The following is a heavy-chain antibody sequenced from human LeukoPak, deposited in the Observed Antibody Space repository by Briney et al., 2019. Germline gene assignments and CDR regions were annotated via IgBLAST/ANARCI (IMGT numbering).Heavy chain of an antibody. J-gene: IGHJ4*02. CDR2: ISYDGSNK. D-gene: IGHD3-22*01. CDR1: GFTFSSYA. Sequence: GGSLRLSCAASGFTFSSYAMHWVRQAPGKGLEWVAVISYDGSNKYYADSVKGRLTISRDNSKNTLYLQMNSLRAEDTAVYYCAREPDSSGYYRYFDYWGQGTLVTVSS. V-gene: IGHV3-30-3*01. CDR3: AREPDSSGYYRYFDY.